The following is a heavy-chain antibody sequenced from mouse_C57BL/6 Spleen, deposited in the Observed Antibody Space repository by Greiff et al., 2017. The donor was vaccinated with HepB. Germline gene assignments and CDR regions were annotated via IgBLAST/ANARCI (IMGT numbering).Heavy chain of an antibody. J-gene: IGHJ2*01. CDR2: IDPANGNT. V-gene: IGHV14-3*01. CDR1: GFNIKNTY. D-gene: IGHD2-3*01. CDR3: ALYDGYSGYFDY. Sequence: EVNVVESVAELVRPGASVKLSCTASGFNIKNTYMHWVKQRPEQGLEWIGRIDPANGNTKYAPKFQGKATITADTSSNTAYLQLSSLTSEDTAIYYCALYDGYSGYFDYWGQGTTLTVSS.